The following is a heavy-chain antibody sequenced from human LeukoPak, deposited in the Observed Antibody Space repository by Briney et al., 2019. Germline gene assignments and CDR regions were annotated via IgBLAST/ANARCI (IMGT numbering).Heavy chain of an antibody. Sequence: GGSLRLSCAASGFTFSSYAMSWVRHAPGKGLEWVSAISGSGGSTYYADSVKGRFTISRDNSKNTLYLQMNSLRAEDTAVYYCAKEVVVVITTPTEAGFDYWGQGTLVTVSA. CDR1: GFTFSSYA. J-gene: IGHJ4*02. D-gene: IGHD3-22*01. V-gene: IGHV3-23*01. CDR3: AKEVVVVITTPTEAGFDY. CDR2: ISGSGGST.